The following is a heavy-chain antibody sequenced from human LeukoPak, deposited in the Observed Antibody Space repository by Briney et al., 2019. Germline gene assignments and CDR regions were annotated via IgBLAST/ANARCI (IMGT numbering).Heavy chain of an antibody. V-gene: IGHV4-34*01. CDR2: IDHSGST. Sequence: PSETLSLTCAVYGGSFSGYYWNCIRQPPGKGPEWIGEIDHSGSTNYNPSLKSRVTISVDTSKNEFSLKLSSVTAADTAVYYCARVSNWFDPWGQGTLVTVSS. CDR3: ARVSNWFDP. J-gene: IGHJ5*02. CDR1: GGSFSGYY.